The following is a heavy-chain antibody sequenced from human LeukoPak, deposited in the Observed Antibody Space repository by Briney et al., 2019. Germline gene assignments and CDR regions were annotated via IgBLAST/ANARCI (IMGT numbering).Heavy chain of an antibody. CDR2: INHSGST. D-gene: IGHD3-16*01. Sequence: PSETLSLTCAVYGGSFSGYYWSWIRQPPGNGLEWIGEINHSGSTNYNPSLKSRVTISVDTSKNQFSLKLSSVTAADTAVYYCARLSLGDFDYWGQGTLVTVSS. CDR3: ARLSLGDFDY. J-gene: IGHJ4*02. V-gene: IGHV4-34*01. CDR1: GGSFSGYY.